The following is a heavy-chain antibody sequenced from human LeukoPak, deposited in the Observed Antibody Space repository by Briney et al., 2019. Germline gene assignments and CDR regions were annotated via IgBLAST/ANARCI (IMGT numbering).Heavy chain of an antibody. J-gene: IGHJ5*02. V-gene: IGHV4-59*01. CDR2: IYNSGGT. CDR3: ARYRGNSNGGFDP. Sequence: SETLSLTCTVSGGSISSYYWSWIRQPPGKGLEWIGNIYNSGGTNYNPSLKSRVTTSVDTSKNQFSLKLTSVTAADTAVYYCARYRGNSNGGFDPWGQGTLVTVAS. CDR1: GGSISSYY. D-gene: IGHD4-23*01.